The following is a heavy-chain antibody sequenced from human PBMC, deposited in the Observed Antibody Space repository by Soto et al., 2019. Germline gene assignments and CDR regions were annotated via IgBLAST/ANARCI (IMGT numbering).Heavy chain of an antibody. CDR3: ARVKRLRGYCSSTSCYHYWFDP. D-gene: IGHD2-2*01. CDR2: INHSGST. V-gene: IGHV4-34*01. Sequence: SETLSLTCAVYGGSFSGYYWSWIRQPPGKGLEWIGEINHSGSTNYNPSLKSRVTISVDTSKNQFSLKLSSVTAADTAVYYCARVKRLRGYCSSTSCYHYWFDPWGQGTLVTV. CDR1: GGSFSGYY. J-gene: IGHJ5*02.